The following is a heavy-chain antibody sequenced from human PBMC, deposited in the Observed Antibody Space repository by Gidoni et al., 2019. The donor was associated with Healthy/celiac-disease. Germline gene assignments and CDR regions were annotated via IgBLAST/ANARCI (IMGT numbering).Heavy chain of an antibody. J-gene: IGHJ4*02. CDR1: GFTFSSYA. CDR3: ARDLGWELPDY. V-gene: IGHV3-30-3*01. CDR2: ISYDGSNK. Sequence: QVQLVESGGGVVQSGRSLRLSCAASGFTFSSYAMHWVRQAPGKGLEWVAVISYDGSNKYYADSVKGRFTISRDNSKNTLYLQMNSLRAEDAAVYYCARDLGWELPDYWGQGTLVTVSS. D-gene: IGHD1-26*01.